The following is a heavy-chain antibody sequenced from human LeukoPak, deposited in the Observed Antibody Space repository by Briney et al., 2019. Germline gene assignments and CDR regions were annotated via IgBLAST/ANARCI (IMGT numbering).Heavy chain of an antibody. V-gene: IGHV4-34*01. Sequence: SETLSLTCAVYGGSFSGYYWSWIRQPPGKGLEWIGEINHSGSTNYNPSLKSRVTISVDTSKNQFSLKLSSVTAADTAVYYCARRNSSIAARANFDYWGQGTLVTDSS. CDR3: ARRNSSIAARANFDY. CDR1: GGSFSGYY. D-gene: IGHD6-6*01. J-gene: IGHJ4*02. CDR2: INHSGST.